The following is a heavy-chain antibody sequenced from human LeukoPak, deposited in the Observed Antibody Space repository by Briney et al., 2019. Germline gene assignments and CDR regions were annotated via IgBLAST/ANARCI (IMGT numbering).Heavy chain of an antibody. CDR3: AKDRGYSYDPGDY. V-gene: IGHV3-53*01. Sequence: GGSLRLSCVASGFTVSSKYMSWVRQAPGKGLEWVSVIYSSENAYYADSMKGRFTISRDNSRNTLYLQMNNLRAEDTAVYYCAKDRGYSYDPGDYWGQGTLVTVSS. J-gene: IGHJ4*02. D-gene: IGHD5-18*01. CDR2: IYSSENA. CDR1: GFTVSSKY.